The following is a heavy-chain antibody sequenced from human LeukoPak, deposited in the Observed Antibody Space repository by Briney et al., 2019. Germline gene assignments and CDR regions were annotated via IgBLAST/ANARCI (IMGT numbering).Heavy chain of an antibody. V-gene: IGHV3-74*01. Sequence: QPGGSLRLSCAAPGFTFSSYWMHWLRQVPGKGLVWVSRISSDGSSTTYADSVKGRFTISRDNAKNTLYLQMDSLRAEDTAVYFCARELTMVRGLRSRGVDFWGQGTLVTVSS. CDR2: ISSDGSST. J-gene: IGHJ4*02. CDR3: ARELTMVRGLRSRGVDF. D-gene: IGHD3-10*01. CDR1: GFTFSSYW.